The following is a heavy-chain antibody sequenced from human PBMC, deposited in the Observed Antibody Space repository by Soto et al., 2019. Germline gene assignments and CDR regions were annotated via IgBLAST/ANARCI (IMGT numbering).Heavy chain of an antibody. J-gene: IGHJ3*02. CDR2: IYYSGST. CDR1: GGSISSYY. V-gene: IGHV4-59*01. CDR3: ARTIWFGEKSWHAFDI. D-gene: IGHD3-10*01. Sequence: SETLSLTCTVSGGSISSYYWSWIRQPPGKGLEWIGYIYYSGSTNYNPSLKSRVTISVDTSKNQFSLKLSSVTAADTAVYYCARTIWFGEKSWHAFDIWGQGTMVTVSS.